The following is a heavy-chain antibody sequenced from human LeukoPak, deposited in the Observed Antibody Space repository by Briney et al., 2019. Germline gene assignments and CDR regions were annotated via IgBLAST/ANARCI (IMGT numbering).Heavy chain of an antibody. D-gene: IGHD5-24*01. Sequence: SETLSLTCTVSGGSISSYYWSWIRQPPGKGLEWIAYIYYSGSTNYNPSLKSRVTISVDTSKNQFSLKLSSVTAADTAVYYCARRTRDGYNVFDYWGQGTLVTVSS. J-gene: IGHJ4*02. CDR1: GGSISSYY. V-gene: IGHV4-59*08. CDR3: ARRTRDGYNVFDY. CDR2: IYYSGST.